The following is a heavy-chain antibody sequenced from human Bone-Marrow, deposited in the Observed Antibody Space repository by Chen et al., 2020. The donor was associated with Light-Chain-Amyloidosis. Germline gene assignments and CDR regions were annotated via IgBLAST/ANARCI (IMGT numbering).Heavy chain of an antibody. Sequence: EVQLEQSGPELKKPGESLKISCQGSGYTFPNYWIGWVRQMPGKGLEWMGVIYPDDSDARYSPSFEGQVTISADKSITTAYLQWRSLKASDTAMYYCARRRDGYNFDYWGQGTLVTVSS. CDR1: GYTFPNYW. J-gene: IGHJ4*02. V-gene: IGHV5-51*01. CDR3: ARRRDGYNFDY. D-gene: IGHD5-12*01. CDR2: IYPDDSDA.